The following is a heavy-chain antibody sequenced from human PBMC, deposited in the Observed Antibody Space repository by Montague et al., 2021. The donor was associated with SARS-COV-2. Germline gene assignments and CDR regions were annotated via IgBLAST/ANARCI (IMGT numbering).Heavy chain of an antibody. CDR2: ISHSGGS. Sequence: TLSLTCAVSGGSVSSGDFFWTWVRQPAGRGLEWIGSISHSGGSXYXXXXKXRIALSLDTSANHFSLSLNSVTAADSATYYCARLTVIVDTSGGTLHWFDPWGQGALVTVSS. J-gene: IGHJ5*02. D-gene: IGHD2-21*02. CDR3: ARLTVIVDTSGGTLHWFDP. V-gene: IGHV4-30-2*05. CDR1: GGSVSSGDFF.